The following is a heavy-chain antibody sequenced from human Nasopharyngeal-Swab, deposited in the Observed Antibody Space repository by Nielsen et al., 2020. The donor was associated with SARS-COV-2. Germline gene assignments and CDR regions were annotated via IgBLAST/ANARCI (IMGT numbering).Heavy chain of an antibody. CDR2: INHSGST. V-gene: IGHV4-34*01. D-gene: IGHD1-26*01. CDR3: ARVTPRRNGATLSIDY. Sequence: SQTLSLTCAVYGGSFSGYYWSWIRQPPGKGLEWIGEINHSGSTNYNPSLKSRVTTSVDTSKNQFSLKLSSVTAADTAVYYCARVTPRRNGATLSIDYWGQGTLVTVSS. J-gene: IGHJ4*02. CDR1: GGSFSGYY.